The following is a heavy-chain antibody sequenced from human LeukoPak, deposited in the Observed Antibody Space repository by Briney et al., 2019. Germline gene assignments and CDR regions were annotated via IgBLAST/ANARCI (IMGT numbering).Heavy chain of an antibody. CDR3: ARDHYDSSGYRHDAFDI. D-gene: IGHD3-22*01. CDR1: GGSISSYY. Sequence: PSETLSLTCTVSGGSISSYYWNWIRQPAGKGLEWIGRIYTSGSTNYNPSLKSRVTMSVDTYKNQFSLKLSSVTAADTAVCYCARDHYDSSGYRHDAFDIWGQGTMVTVSS. CDR2: IYTSGST. V-gene: IGHV4-4*07. J-gene: IGHJ3*02.